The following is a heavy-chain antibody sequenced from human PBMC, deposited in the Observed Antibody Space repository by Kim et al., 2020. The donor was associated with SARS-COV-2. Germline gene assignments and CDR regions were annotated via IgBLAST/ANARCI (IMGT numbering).Heavy chain of an antibody. Sequence: YEDSVKGRFIISRDNAKKSLYLQMDTLGGDDTALYYCVRGYVGGPFDLWGQGTRVTVSS. V-gene: IGHV3-20*03. CDR3: VRGYVGGPFDL. J-gene: IGHJ4*02. D-gene: IGHD3-10*01.